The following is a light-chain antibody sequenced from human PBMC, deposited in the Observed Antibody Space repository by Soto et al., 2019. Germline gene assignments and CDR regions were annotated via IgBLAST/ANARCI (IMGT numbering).Light chain of an antibody. Sequence: QPVLTQSSSASASLGSSVKLTCSLSSGHSSYIIAWHQQQPGKAPRCLMKLEGIGSYNKGSVVPHRFADSSSGAHRCLTNSNLQFDAEADYYCDRWDSNTRVLDERTKVTVL. J-gene: IGLJ3*02. CDR2: LEGIGSY. CDR3: DRWDSNTRV. V-gene: IGLV4-60*02. CDR1: SGHSSYI.